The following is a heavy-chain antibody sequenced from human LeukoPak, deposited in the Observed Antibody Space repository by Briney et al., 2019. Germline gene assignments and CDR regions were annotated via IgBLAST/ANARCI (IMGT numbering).Heavy chain of an antibody. D-gene: IGHD1-26*01. J-gene: IGHJ1*01. CDR3: VRHAQGSGSFHFDT. CDR2: YSYTGTT. V-gene: IGHV4-39*01. Sequence: PSETLSLTCNVSGGSLSIGEYFWGWVRQPPGRGLEWVGSYSYTGTTFYNPSLNGRVPISGDTFSNQLSLTMTSVTAADTALYSCVRHAQGSGSFHFDTWGQGALAIVSS. CDR1: GGSLSIGEYF.